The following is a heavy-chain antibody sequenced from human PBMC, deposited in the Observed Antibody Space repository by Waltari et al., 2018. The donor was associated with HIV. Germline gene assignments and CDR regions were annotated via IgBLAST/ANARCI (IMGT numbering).Heavy chain of an antibody. J-gene: IGHJ3*02. CDR1: GGSISSGSYY. CDR2: IYTSGST. D-gene: IGHD4-17*01. CDR3: ALATVTKAFDI. V-gene: IGHV4-61*02. Sequence: QVQLQESGPGLVKPSQTLSLTCTVSGGSISSGSYYWSWIRQPAGKGLEWIGRIYTSGSTNHHPSLKSRVTISVDTSKNQFSLKLSSVTAADTAVYYCALATVTKAFDIWGQGTRVTVSS.